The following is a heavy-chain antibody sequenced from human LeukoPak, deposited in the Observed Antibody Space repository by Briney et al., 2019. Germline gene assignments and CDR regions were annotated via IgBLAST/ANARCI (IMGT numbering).Heavy chain of an antibody. D-gene: IGHD6-19*01. V-gene: IGHV1-69*05. J-gene: IGHJ4*02. CDR3: ERAVAGSLDFDY. Sequence: SVKVSCKASGGTFSSYAISWVRQAPGQGLEWMGGIIPIFGTANYAQKFQGRVTITTDESTSTAYMELSSLRSEDTAVYYCERAVAGSLDFDYWGQGTLVTVSS. CDR2: IIPIFGTA. CDR1: GGTFSSYA.